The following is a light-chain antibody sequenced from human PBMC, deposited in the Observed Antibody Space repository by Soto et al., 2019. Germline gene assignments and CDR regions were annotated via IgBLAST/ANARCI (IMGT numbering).Light chain of an antibody. CDR3: QQYNNWPPWT. CDR2: GAS. CDR1: QSVSNN. J-gene: IGKJ1*01. V-gene: IGKV3-15*01. Sequence: EIVLTQSPGTQSLSPGERATLSCRASQSVSNNYLAWYQQKPGQAPRLVIYGASSRATGIAARFSGSGSGTEFTHTISSLQSEDFAVYYCQQYNNWPPWTFGQGTKVDIK.